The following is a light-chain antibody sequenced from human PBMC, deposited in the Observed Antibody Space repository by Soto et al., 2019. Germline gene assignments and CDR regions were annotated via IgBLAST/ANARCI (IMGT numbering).Light chain of an antibody. CDR1: SSDFGNYNL. CDR2: EVN. CDR3: ATRDDSLFVV. J-gene: IGLJ2*01. V-gene: IGLV2-23*02. Sequence: QSALTQPASVSGSPGQSITISCTGTSSDFGNYNLVSWYQQHPGKVPKLILFEVNKRPSGVSGRFSGSKSGNTASLTISGLQAEDEADYYCATRDDSLFVVFGGGTKLTVL.